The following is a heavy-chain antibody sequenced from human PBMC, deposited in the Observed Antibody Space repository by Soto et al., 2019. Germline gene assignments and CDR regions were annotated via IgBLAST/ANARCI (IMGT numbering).Heavy chain of an antibody. CDR1: GFTFSSYG. CDR3: AKDTVTN. Sequence: QVQLVESGGGVVQPGRSLRLSCAASGFTFSSYGMHWVRQAPGKGLEWVAVISYDGSNKYYADSVKGRFTISRDNSKKTLYLQMNSLRAEDTAVYYCAKDTVTNWGQGTLVTVSS. CDR2: ISYDGSNK. D-gene: IGHD4-17*01. V-gene: IGHV3-30*18. J-gene: IGHJ4*02.